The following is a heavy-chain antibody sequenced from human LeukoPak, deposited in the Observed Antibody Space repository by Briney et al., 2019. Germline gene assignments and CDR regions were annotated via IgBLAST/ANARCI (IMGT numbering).Heavy chain of an antibody. J-gene: IGHJ4*02. CDR2: IKQAGTEK. CDR3: ARVVTYYSGSSGYSLDL. Sequence: GGSLRLSCAASGFTFGSYWMTWVRQAPGKGLEWVAKIKQAGTEKYYVDAVKGRFTISRDNAKNSLYPQMNSLRAEDTAVYHCARVVTYYSGSSGYSLDLWGQGALVIVSS. V-gene: IGHV3-7*02. CDR1: GFTFGSYW. D-gene: IGHD3-22*01.